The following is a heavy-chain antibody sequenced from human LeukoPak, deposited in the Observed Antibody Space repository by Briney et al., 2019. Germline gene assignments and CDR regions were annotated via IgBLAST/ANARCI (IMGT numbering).Heavy chain of an antibody. CDR2: ISSSSSYI. J-gene: IGHJ3*02. CDR3: AREGKSTIPIRAFDI. CDR1: GFTFSSYS. Sequence: GSLRLSCAASGFTFSSYSMNWVRQAPGKGLEWVSSISSSSSYIYYADSVKGRFTISRDNAKNSLYLQMNSLRAEDTAVYYCAREGKSTIPIRAFDIWGQGTMVTVSS. D-gene: IGHD2/OR15-2a*01. V-gene: IGHV3-21*01.